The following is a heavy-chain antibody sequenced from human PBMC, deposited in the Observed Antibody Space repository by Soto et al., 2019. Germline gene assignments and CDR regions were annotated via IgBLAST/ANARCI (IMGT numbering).Heavy chain of an antibody. Sequence: PSETLSLTCTFSGGSIISYYWSWIRQPPGKGLEWIGYIYYSGSTNYNPSLKSRVTISVDTSKNQFSLKLSSVTAADTAVYYCAGREWTAQNYFDYWGQGTLVTVSS. CDR3: AGREWTAQNYFDY. J-gene: IGHJ4*02. V-gene: IGHV4-59*01. CDR2: IYYSGST. D-gene: IGHD3-3*01. CDR1: GGSIISYY.